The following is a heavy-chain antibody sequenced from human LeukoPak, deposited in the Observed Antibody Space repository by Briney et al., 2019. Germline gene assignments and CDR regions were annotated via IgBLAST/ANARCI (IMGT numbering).Heavy chain of an antibody. CDR1: GGSFSGYY. CDR3: ARDKTRGLGYSYSKSGNYFDY. Sequence: SETLSLTCAVYGGSFSGYYWSWIRQPPGKGLEWIGEINHSGSTNYNPSLKSRVTISVDTSKNQFSLKLSSVTAADTAVYSCARDKTRGLGYSYSKSGNYFDYWGQGTLVTVSS. V-gene: IGHV4-34*01. D-gene: IGHD5-18*01. CDR2: INHSGST. J-gene: IGHJ4*02.